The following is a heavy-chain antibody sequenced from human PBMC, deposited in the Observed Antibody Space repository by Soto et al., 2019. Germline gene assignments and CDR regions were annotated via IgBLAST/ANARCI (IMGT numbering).Heavy chain of an antibody. V-gene: IGHV4-38-2*01. CDR2: IYHSGST. Sequence: PSETLSLTCAFSCYSIISGYYWGWIRQPPGKGLEWIGSIYHSGSTYYNPSLKSRVTISVDTSKNQFSLKLSSVTAADTAVYYCARVPASSSYNWFDPWGQGTLVTVSS. CDR3: ARVPASSSYNWFDP. J-gene: IGHJ5*02. CDR1: CYSIISGYY. D-gene: IGHD6-13*01.